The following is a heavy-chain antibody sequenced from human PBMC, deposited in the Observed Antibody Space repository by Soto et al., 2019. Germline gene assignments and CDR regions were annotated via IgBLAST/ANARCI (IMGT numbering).Heavy chain of an antibody. CDR3: AHSARGSWYGFDI. Sequence: SGPTLLHPTQPLTLTCSFSGFSLSPSGVGVGWIRQPPGKSLEWLSLLYLNDDKRNSPSLKSRLTITKDTSKNQVVLTMTNMDPVGTATDYCAHSARGSWYGFDIWGQGTMVTVSS. CDR2: LYLNDDK. D-gene: IGHD6-13*01. CDR1: GFSLSPSGVG. V-gene: IGHV2-5*01. J-gene: IGHJ3*02.